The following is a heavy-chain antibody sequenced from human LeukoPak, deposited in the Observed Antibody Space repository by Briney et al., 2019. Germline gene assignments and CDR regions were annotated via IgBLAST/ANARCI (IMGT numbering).Heavy chain of an antibody. J-gene: IGHJ6*02. Sequence: GGSLRLSCAASGFTFSSYAMSWVRQAPGKGLEWVSAISGSGGSTYYADSVKGRFTISRDNSKNTLYLQMNSLRAEDTAVYYCAKVGRMVPTPSLYYYYGMDVWGQGTTVTVSS. V-gene: IGHV3-23*01. CDR3: AKVGRMVPTPSLYYYYGMDV. CDR2: ISGSGGST. CDR1: GFTFSSYA. D-gene: IGHD3-10*01.